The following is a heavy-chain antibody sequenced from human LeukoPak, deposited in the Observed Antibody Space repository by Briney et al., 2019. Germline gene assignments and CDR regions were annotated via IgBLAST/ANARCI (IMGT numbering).Heavy chain of an antibody. V-gene: IGHV3-23*01. Sequence: GGSLRLSWAASGFTFSSYAMSWVRQAPGKGLEWVSAISGSGGSTYYADSVKGRFTISRDNSKNTLYLQMNSLRAEDTAVYYCASPRSSSDYYYYGMDVWGQGTTVTVSS. CDR1: GFTFSSYA. J-gene: IGHJ6*02. D-gene: IGHD6-6*01. CDR2: ISGSGGST. CDR3: ASPRSSSDYYYYGMDV.